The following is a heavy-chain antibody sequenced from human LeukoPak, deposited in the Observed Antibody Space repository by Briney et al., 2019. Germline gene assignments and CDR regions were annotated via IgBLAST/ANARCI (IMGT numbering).Heavy chain of an antibody. CDR2: IYYSGST. J-gene: IGHJ4*02. V-gene: IGHV4-59*01. CDR1: GGSISSYY. CDR3: ARVIAGSYCGGGCLDY. D-gene: IGHD2-21*01. Sequence: SETLSLTCTVSGGSISSYYWSWIRQPPGKGLEWIGYIYYSGSTNYNPSLKSRVTISVDTSKNQFSLKLSSVTAADTAVYYCARVIAGSYCGGGCLDYWGQGTLVTVSS.